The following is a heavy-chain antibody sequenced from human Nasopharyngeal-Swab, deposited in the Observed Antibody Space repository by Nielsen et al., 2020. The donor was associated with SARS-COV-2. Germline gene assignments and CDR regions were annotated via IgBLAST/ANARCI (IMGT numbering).Heavy chain of an antibody. CDR2: IYCSGST. CDR1: GGSISSSSYY. V-gene: IGHV4-39*01. CDR3: ARRGRLWGEGY. Sequence: SETLSLTCTVSGGSISSSSYYWGWIRQPPGKGLEWIGSIYCSGSTYYNPSLKSRVTISVDTSKNQFSLKLSSVTAADTAVYYCARRGRLWGEGYWGQGTLVTVSS. D-gene: IGHD2-21*01. J-gene: IGHJ4*02.